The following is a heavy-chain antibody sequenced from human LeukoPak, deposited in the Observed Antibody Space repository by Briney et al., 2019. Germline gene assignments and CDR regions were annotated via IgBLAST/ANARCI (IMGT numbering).Heavy chain of an antibody. V-gene: IGHV1-2*02. CDR1: GYTFTGYY. CDR3: ARVLSGSYPWYFDY. J-gene: IGHJ4*02. Sequence: ASVKVSCKASGYTFTGYYMHWVRQAPGQGLEWMGWINPNSGDTNYAQKFQGRVTMTRDTSISTAYMELSRLRSDDTAVYYCARVLSGSYPWYFDYWGQGTLVTVSS. D-gene: IGHD1-26*01. CDR2: INPNSGDT.